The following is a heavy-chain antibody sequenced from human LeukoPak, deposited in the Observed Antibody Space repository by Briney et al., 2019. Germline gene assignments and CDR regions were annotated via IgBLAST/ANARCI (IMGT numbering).Heavy chain of an antibody. CDR2: MNPNSGNT. Sequence: ASVKVSCKASGYTFTSYDINWVRQATGQGLEWMGWMNPNSGNTGYAQKFQGRVTMTRNTSISTAYMELSSLRSEDTAVYYCARGKRAVAGKGRPYYYYMDVWGKGTTVTVSS. V-gene: IGHV1-8*01. D-gene: IGHD6-19*01. J-gene: IGHJ6*03. CDR1: GYTFTSYD. CDR3: ARGKRAVAGKGRPYYYYMDV.